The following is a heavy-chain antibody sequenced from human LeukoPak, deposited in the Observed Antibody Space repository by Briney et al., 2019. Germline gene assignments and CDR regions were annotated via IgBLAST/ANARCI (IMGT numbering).Heavy chain of an antibody. CDR2: IYYSGST. CDR3: ARQRANYYDSSGYYYPLYYYYYTDV. D-gene: IGHD3-22*01. J-gene: IGHJ6*03. CDR1: GDSISSSSYY. V-gene: IGHV4-39*01. Sequence: TPSETLSLTCTVSGDSISSSSYYWGWIRQPPGKGLEWIGSIYYSGSTYYNPSLKSRVTISVDTSKNQFSLKLSSVTAADTAVYYCARQRANYYDSSGYYYPLYYYYYTDVWGKGTTVTVSS.